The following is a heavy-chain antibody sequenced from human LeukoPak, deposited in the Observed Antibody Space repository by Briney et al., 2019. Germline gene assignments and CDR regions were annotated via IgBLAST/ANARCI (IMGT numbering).Heavy chain of an antibody. CDR2: IYPGDSDT. CDR1: RYSFTRYW. CDR3: ARHLGTAMVSPLGY. D-gene: IGHD5-18*01. Sequence: GEALKISCKGSRYSFTRYWIGWVRQMPGKGLEWMRIIYPGDSDTRYSPSFQDQVTFSADKSISTAYLQWSSLKASDTAMYYCARHLGTAMVSPLGYWGQGTLVTVSS. V-gene: IGHV5-51*01. J-gene: IGHJ4*02.